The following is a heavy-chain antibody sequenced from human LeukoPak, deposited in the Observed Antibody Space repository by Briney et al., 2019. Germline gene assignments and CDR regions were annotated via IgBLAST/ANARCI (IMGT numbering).Heavy chain of an antibody. J-gene: IGHJ4*02. D-gene: IGHD2-2*01. V-gene: IGHV3-53*01. CDR2: IYSGGST. Sequence: TGGSLRLSCAASGFTVSSNYMSWVRQAPGKGLEWVSVIYSGGSTYYADSVKGRFTISRDNSKNTLYLQMNSLRAEDTAVYYCAKDLLGGIVVVSAALRLDYWGQGTLVTVSS. CDR1: GFTVSSNY. CDR3: AKDLLGGIVVVSAALRLDY.